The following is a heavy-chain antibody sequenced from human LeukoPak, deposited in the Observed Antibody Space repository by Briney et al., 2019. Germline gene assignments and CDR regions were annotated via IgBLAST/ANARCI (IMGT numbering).Heavy chain of an antibody. CDR2: IILNSGDI. CDR3: AKDFAY. CDR1: GLTSDGYA. J-gene: IGHJ4*02. Sequence: GGSLRLSCVVSGLTSDGYAMHWVRQAPGKGLEWVSAIILNSGDIAYADSVKGRFTVSRDNAKNSLYLQMNSPTSEDTAIYHCAKDFAYWGQGTLVTVST. V-gene: IGHV3-9*02.